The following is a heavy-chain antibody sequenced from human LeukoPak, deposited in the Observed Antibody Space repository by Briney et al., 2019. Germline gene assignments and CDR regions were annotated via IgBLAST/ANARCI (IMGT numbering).Heavy chain of an antibody. D-gene: IGHD1-26*01. V-gene: IGHV4-59*01. Sequence: SETLSLTCTVSGGSISSYYWSWIRQPPGKGLEWIGYIYYSGSTNYNPSLKSRVTISVDTSKNQFSLKLSSVTAADTAVYYWAGQGEVGATVYWGQGTLVTVSS. CDR2: IYYSGST. J-gene: IGHJ4*02. CDR3: AGQGEVGATVY. CDR1: GGSISSYY.